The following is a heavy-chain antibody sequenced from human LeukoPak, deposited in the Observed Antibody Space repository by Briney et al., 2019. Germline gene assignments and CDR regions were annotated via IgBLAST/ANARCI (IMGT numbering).Heavy chain of an antibody. V-gene: IGHV4-4*07. CDR2: IHTSGST. J-gene: IGHJ6*03. CDR3: ARDTYYYDSSGYFYYYYYYYMDV. CDR1: GVSISSYY. D-gene: IGHD3-22*01. Sequence: SETLSLTCTVSGVSISSYYWSWIRQPAGKGLEWMGRIHTSGSTNYNPSLKSRVTMSVDTSKNQFSLKLSSVTAADTAVYYCARDTYYYDSSGYFYYYYYYYMDVWGKGTTVTVSS.